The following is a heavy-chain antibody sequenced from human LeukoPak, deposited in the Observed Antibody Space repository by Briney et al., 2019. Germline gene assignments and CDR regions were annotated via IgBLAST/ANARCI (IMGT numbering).Heavy chain of an antibody. CDR1: GYTFIENY. CDR3: ARGKSGYSP. CDR2: INPHTGAA. Sequence: ASVKVSCKVSGYTFIENYIHWVRQAPGQGLEWMGLINPHTGAANYSQKFQGRVAMTRDTSISTAYMRLTRLKFDDTAVYYCARGKSGYSPWGQGTPVAVSS. D-gene: IGHD3-3*01. J-gene: IGHJ4*02. V-gene: IGHV1-2*02.